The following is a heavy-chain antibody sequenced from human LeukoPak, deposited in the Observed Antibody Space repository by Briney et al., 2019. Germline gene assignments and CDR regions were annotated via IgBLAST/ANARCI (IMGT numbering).Heavy chain of an antibody. V-gene: IGHV4-4*07. CDR2: IYSSGNT. J-gene: IGHJ6*02. Sequence: PSETLSLTCIVSGGAISSYYWTWLRQPAGKGLERIGRIYSSGNTKYNPSLKSRVTMSLDTSKKQFALQMTSVTAADAAMYYCSPSHGFREGYYHYGMDVWGQGTTVTVSS. D-gene: IGHD2-21*01. CDR1: GGAISSYY. CDR3: SPSHGFREGYYHYGMDV.